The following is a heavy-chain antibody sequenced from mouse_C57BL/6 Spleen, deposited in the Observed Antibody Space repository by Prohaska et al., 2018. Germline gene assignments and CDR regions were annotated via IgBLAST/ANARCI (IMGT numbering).Heavy chain of an antibody. CDR3: ARRYPYYFDY. D-gene: IGHD1-1*01. CDR1: GYAFSSSW. CDR2: IYPGDGDT. Sequence: QVQLQQSGPELVKPGASVKISCKASGYAFSSSWMNWVKQRPGKGLEWIGRIYPGDGDTNYNGKFKGKATLTADKSSSTAYMQLSSLTSEDSAVYFCARRYPYYFDYWGQGTTLTVSS. J-gene: IGHJ2*01. V-gene: IGHV1-82*01.